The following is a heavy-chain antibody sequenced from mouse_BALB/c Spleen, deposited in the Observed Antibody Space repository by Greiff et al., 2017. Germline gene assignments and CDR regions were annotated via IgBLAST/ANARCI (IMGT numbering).Heavy chain of an antibody. CDR3: ARREYGNYEAY. CDR1: GFTFSSFG. D-gene: IGHD2-10*02. J-gene: IGHJ3*01. V-gene: IGHV5-17*02. Sequence: DVQLVESGGGLVQPGGSRKLSCAASGFTFSSFGMHWVRQAPEKGLEWVAYISSGSSTIYYADTVKGRFTISRDNPKNTLFLQMTSLRSEDTAMYYCARREYGNYEAYWGQGTLVTVSA. CDR2: ISSGSSTI.